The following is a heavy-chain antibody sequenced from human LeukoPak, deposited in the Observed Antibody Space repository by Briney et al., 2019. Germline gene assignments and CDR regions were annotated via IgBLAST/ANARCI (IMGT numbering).Heavy chain of an antibody. CDR1: GGSISSYC. CDR2: IYYSGST. CDR3: ARLVVVAANFRDNWFDP. D-gene: IGHD2-15*01. V-gene: IGHV4-59*01. Sequence: SETLSLTCTVSGGSISSYCWSWIRQPPEKGLEWIGYIYYSGSTNYNPSLKSRVTISVDTSKNQFSLKLSSVTAADTAVYYCARLVVVAANFRDNWFDPWGQGTLVTVSS. J-gene: IGHJ5*02.